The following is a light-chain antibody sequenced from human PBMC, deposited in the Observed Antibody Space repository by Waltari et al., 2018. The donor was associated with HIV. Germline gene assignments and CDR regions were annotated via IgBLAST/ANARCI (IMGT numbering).Light chain of an antibody. V-gene: IGKV2-28*01. J-gene: IGKJ4*01. CDR1: QSLLHSSGVNY. Sequence: DIVLTQSPLSLPVTPGYLASPPCTSRQSLLHSSGVNYLDWYLQKPGQSPQRLIYLGSHRASGVSDRFSGGGSGTHFTLNLTRVEAEDVGVYFCMQSLQVPLTFGGGTKV. CDR2: LGS. CDR3: MQSLQVPLT.